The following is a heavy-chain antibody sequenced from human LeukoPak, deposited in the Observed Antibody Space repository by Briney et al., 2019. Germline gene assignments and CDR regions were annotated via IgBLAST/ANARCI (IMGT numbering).Heavy chain of an antibody. CDR1: GYNFSIYW. J-gene: IGHJ5*02. CDR2: IYPGDSDT. V-gene: IGHV5-51*01. D-gene: IGHD2-2*01. CDR3: ARSSTSAIDWFNP. Sequence: GESLKISCKGSGYNFSIYWIGWVRQMPGKGLEWMGIIYPGDSDTRYSPSFQGQVTISADKSISTAYLQWSSLKASDTAMYYCARSSTSAIDWFNPWGQGTLVTVSS.